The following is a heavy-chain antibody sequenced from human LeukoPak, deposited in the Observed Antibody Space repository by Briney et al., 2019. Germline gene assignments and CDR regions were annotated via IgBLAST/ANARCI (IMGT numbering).Heavy chain of an antibody. J-gene: IGHJ4*02. CDR2: ISSSGSTI. D-gene: IGHD2-15*01. V-gene: IGHV3-48*03. Sequence: PGGSLRLSCAASGFTFSSYETNWVRQAPGKGLEWVSYISSSGSTIYYADSVKGRFTISRDNAKNSLFLQMNSLRAEDTAVYYCARDTRYCSGGGCYVGYYFDYWGQGTLVTVSS. CDR3: ARDTRYCSGGGCYVGYYFDY. CDR1: GFTFSSYE.